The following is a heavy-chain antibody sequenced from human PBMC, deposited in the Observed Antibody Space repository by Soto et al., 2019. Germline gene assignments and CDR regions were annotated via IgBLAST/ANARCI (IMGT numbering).Heavy chain of an antibody. CDR1: GYTFTSYG. V-gene: IGHV1-18*01. CDR3: ARLLVVVASTRSSWFDP. CDR2: ISGYNGNT. Sequence: QVQLVQSGAEVKKPGASVKVSCKASGYTFTSYGISWVRQAPGQGLEWMGWISGYNGNTNYAQKLQGRVTMTTDASTSTAYMELRSLRSDDTAVYYCARLLVVVASTRSSWFDPWGQGTLVTVSS. D-gene: IGHD2-15*01. J-gene: IGHJ5*02.